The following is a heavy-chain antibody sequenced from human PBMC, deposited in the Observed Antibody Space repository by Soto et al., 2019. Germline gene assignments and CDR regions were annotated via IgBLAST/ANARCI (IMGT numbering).Heavy chain of an antibody. J-gene: IGHJ6*02. CDR1: GFTFSSYS. V-gene: IGHV3-21*01. D-gene: IGHD3-3*01. Sequence: PGGSLRLSXAASGFTFSSYSMNWVRQAPGKGLEWVSSISSSSSYIYYADSVKGRFTISRDNAKNSLYLQMNSLRAEDTAVYYCARGGRYDFGSYYYYGMDVWGQGTTVTVSS. CDR2: ISSSSSYI. CDR3: ARGGRYDFGSYYYYGMDV.